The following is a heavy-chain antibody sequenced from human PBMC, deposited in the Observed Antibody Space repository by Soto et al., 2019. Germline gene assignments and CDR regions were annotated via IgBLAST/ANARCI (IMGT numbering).Heavy chain of an antibody. J-gene: IGHJ4*02. CDR1: GGSISSGGYY. V-gene: IGHV4-31*03. CDR2: IYYSGST. D-gene: IGHD5-18*01. CDR3: ARSGYSYGPNPLLY. Sequence: SETLSLTCTASGGSISSGGYYWSWIRQHPGKGLEWIGYIYYSGSTYYNPSLKSRVTISVDTSKNQFSLKLSSVTAADTAVYYCARSGYSYGPNPLLYWGQGTRVTVS.